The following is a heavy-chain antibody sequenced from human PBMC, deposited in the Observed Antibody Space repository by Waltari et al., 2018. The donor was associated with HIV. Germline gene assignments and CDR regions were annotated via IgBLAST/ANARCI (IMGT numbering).Heavy chain of an antibody. J-gene: IGHJ6*02. V-gene: IGHV3-23*01. CDR2: ISGSGGST. CDR3: AKGCGSGYYYYGMDV. D-gene: IGHD2-21*01. Sequence: EVQLLESGGGLVQPGGSLRLSCAASGLAFRRYAMSWVRQAPGKGLEWVSAISGSGGSTYYADSVKGRFTISRDNSKNTLYLQMNSLRAEDTAVYYCAKGCGSGYYYYGMDVWGQGTTVTVSS. CDR1: GLAFRRYA.